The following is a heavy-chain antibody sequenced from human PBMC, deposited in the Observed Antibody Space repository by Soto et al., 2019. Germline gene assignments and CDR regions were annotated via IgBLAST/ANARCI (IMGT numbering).Heavy chain of an antibody. V-gene: IGHV2-5*01. J-gene: IGHJ4*02. Sequence: QITLKQSGPTLVKPTQTLTLTCTFSGFSLSTSGVGVGWIRQPPGKALEWLALIYWNDDKRYSPSLKSTLTITKHTSKNQVVLTMTIMDPVDTATYSCAHIDTAMVDAYYFDYWGQGTLVTVSS. CDR1: GFSLSTSGVG. D-gene: IGHD5-18*01. CDR2: IYWNDDK. CDR3: AHIDTAMVDAYYFDY.